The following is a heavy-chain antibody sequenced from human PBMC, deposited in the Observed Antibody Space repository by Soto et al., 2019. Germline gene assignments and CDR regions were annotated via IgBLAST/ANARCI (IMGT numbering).Heavy chain of an antibody. CDR1: GFSLSDHY. D-gene: IGHD4-17*01. J-gene: IGHJ4*02. CDR3: AAVTSNRDYFP. Sequence: EVQLGASGGGLVQPGGSLRLSCVASGFSLSDHYLDWFRQAPGKGLEWLGLMRNEPYGYTPNYAASVKGRFTISRDDAKNSLFLQRASLTAEDAAIYYSAAVTSNRDYFPGGQGTLFTVSS. V-gene: IGHV3-72*01. CDR2: MRNEPYGYTP.